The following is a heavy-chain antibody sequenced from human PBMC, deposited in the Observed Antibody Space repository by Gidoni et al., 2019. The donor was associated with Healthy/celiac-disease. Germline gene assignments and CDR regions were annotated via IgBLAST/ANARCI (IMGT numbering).Heavy chain of an antibody. Sequence: QVQLQQWGAGLLKPSETLSLTCAVYGGSFSGYYWSWIRQPPGKGLEWIGEINHSGSTNYNPSLKSRVTISVDTSKNQFSLKLSSVTAADTAVYYCARGSGYYYDSSGYCRLYYFDYWGQGTLVTVSS. CDR1: GGSFSGYY. J-gene: IGHJ4*02. V-gene: IGHV4-34*01. CDR2: INHSGST. D-gene: IGHD3-22*01. CDR3: ARGSGYYYDSSGYCRLYYFDY.